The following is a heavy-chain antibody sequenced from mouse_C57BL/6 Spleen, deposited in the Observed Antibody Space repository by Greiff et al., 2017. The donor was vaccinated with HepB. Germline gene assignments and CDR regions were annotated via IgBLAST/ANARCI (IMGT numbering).Heavy chain of an antibody. Sequence: VQLQQPGAELVKPGASVKLSCKASGYTFTSYWMHWVKQRPGQGLEWIGMIHPNSGSTNYNEKFKSKATLTVDKSSSTAYMQLSSLTSEDSAVYYCARKDYGSIPFAYWGQGTLVTVSA. CDR1: GYTFTSYW. V-gene: IGHV1-64*01. CDR2: IHPNSGST. J-gene: IGHJ3*01. D-gene: IGHD1-1*01. CDR3: ARKDYGSIPFAY.